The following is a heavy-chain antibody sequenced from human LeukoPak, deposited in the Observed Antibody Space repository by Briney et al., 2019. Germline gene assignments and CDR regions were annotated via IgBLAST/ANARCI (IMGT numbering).Heavy chain of an antibody. V-gene: IGHV1-18*01. Sequence: ASVKVSCKAFGYTFNTYGIIWVRQAPGQGPQWMGWVNIDTGDTYYAQNLQGRVAMTRDTSTSTAYMELMSLRSDDTAVYYCARKRCKGDCYLFDPWGQGTLVTVSS. J-gene: IGHJ5*02. D-gene: IGHD2-21*02. CDR2: VNIDTGDT. CDR3: ARKRCKGDCYLFDP. CDR1: GYTFNTYG.